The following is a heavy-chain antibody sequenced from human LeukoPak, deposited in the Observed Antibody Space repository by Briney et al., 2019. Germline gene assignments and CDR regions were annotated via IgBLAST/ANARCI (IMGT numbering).Heavy chain of an antibody. V-gene: IGHV1-46*01. Sequence: ASVKVSCKASGYTFTSYYMHWVRQAPGQGLEWMGIINPSGGSTIYAQNFQGRVTMTRDTSTSTVYMELSSLRSEDTAVYYCAREYYGAGTAPHFDIRGQGKMVTVSS. CDR2: INPSGGST. CDR3: AREYYGAGTAPHFDI. D-gene: IGHD3-10*01. J-gene: IGHJ3*02. CDR1: GYTFTSYY.